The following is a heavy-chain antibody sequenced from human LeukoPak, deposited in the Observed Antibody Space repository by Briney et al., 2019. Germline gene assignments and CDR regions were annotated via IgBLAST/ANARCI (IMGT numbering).Heavy chain of an antibody. Sequence: GGSLRLSCEASGFTFSAYWMHWVRQAPGKGLVWVSRISSDGSTTSYADSVKGRFTISRDNAKNTLYLQMNSLRAEDTAVYYCATYYYASGSSDWGQGTLVTVSS. CDR1: GFTFSAYW. J-gene: IGHJ4*02. D-gene: IGHD3-10*01. V-gene: IGHV3-74*01. CDR2: ISSDGSTT. CDR3: ATYYYASGSSD.